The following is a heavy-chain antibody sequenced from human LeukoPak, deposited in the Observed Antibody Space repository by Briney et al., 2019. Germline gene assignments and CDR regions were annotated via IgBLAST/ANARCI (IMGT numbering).Heavy chain of an antibody. CDR2: INPNSGGT. D-gene: IGHD6-13*01. V-gene: IGHV1-2*04. J-gene: IGHJ6*01. CDR1: GYTFTGYY. CDR3: ARGRSSSWYYYYGMDV. Sequence: ASVKVSCKASGYTFTGYYMHWVRQAPGQGLEWMGWINPNSGGTNYAQKFQGWVTMTRDTSISTAYMELSRLRSDDTAVYYCARGRSSSWYYYYGMDVWGPRDHGHRLL.